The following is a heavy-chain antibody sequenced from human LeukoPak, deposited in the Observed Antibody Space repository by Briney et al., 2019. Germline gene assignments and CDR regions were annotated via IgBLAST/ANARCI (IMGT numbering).Heavy chain of an antibody. CDR2: ISYDGSNK. CDR3: ASLMALGYYYGMDV. CDR1: GFTFSSYG. V-gene: IGHV3-30*03. J-gene: IGHJ6*02. D-gene: IGHD3-16*01. Sequence: PGGSLRLSCAASGFTFSSYGMHWVRQAPGKGLEWVAVISYDGSNKYYADSVKGRFTISRDNSKNTLYLQMNSLRAEDTAVYYCASLMALGYYYGMDVWGQGTTVTVSS.